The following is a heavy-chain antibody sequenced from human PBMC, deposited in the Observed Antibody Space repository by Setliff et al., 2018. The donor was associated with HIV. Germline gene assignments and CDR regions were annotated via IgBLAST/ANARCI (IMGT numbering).Heavy chain of an antibody. J-gene: IGHJ5*02. V-gene: IGHV4-34*01. Sequence: KPSETLSLTCAVYGGSFSGYYWSWIRQPPGKGLEWIGSVHHGGSAYYNPSLKSRVTISIDTSQNNFSLRLSSVTAADTGLYYCARRDLTSAPTWGRGTLVTGSS. CDR1: GGSFSGYY. D-gene: IGHD3-10*01. CDR2: VHHGGSA. CDR3: ARRDLTSAPT.